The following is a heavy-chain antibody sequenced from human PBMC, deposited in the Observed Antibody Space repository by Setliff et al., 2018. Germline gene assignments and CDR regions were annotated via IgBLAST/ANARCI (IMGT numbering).Heavy chain of an antibody. CDR2: IYSSGRT. D-gene: IGHD2-15*01. Sequence: PSETLSLTCTVSGGSISSYYWIWIRQPPGKGLEWIGYIYSSGRTNYNPSLKSRVTISLDTSKNQFSLKLASMTAADTAVYYCATTTLGRYCSGGNCYFGYWGQGTLVTVSS. CDR3: ATTTLGRYCSGGNCYFGY. CDR1: GGSISSYY. V-gene: IGHV4-59*12. J-gene: IGHJ4*02.